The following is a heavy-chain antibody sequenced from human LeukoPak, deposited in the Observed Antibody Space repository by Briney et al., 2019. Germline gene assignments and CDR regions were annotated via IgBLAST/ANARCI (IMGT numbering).Heavy chain of an antibody. CDR1: GFTVSTSV. Sequence: PGGSLRLSCAASGFTVSTSVMHWVRQAPGKGLDWAAIISFDGTTKYYADSVKGRFTISRDNSKNTLFLQMDSLRVEDTAVYYCVRGKDLYGALDIRGQGTMVTVSS. D-gene: IGHD3-16*01. CDR3: VRGKDLYGALDI. J-gene: IGHJ3*02. V-gene: IGHV3-30*03. CDR2: ISFDGTTK.